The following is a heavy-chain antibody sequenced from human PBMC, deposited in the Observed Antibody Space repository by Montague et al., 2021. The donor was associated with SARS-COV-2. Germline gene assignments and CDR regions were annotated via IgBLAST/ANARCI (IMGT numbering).Heavy chain of an antibody. D-gene: IGHD3/OR15-3a*01. Sequence: SLRLSCAASGLTSGDYQMTWVRQAPGKGLQWVANINQDETAKTYVDSVKGRFTISRDNAKNSPILQMNSLKDEDTAVYYCARSPRGSGTGWLDYWGQGTLVTVSS. CDR2: INQDETAK. CDR3: ARSPRGSGTGWLDY. V-gene: IGHV3-7*01. J-gene: IGHJ4*02. CDR1: GLTSGDYQ.